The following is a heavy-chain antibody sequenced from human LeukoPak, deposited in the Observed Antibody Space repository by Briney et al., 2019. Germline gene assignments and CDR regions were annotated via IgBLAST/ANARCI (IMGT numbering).Heavy chain of an antibody. V-gene: IGHV1-46*01. CDR2: INPSGGNT. D-gene: IGHD3-10*01. J-gene: IGHJ6*04. Sequence: ASVNVSCKASGYTFTSYYMHWVRQAPGQGLEWMGIINPSGGNTSYAQKLQGRVTMTRDTSTSTVYMELSSLRSEDTAVYYCARMPWFGELSEYGMDVWGKGTTVSVSS. CDR1: GYTFTSYY. CDR3: ARMPWFGELSEYGMDV.